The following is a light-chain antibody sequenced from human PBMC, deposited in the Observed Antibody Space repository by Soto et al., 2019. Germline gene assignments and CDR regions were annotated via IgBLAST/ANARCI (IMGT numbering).Light chain of an antibody. CDR1: QSLLYNSNNKNY. J-gene: IGKJ1*01. Sequence: DIVMTQSPDSLAVSLGERATINCKSSQSLLYNSNNKNYVAWFQQKSGQPPKLLIYWASTRESGVPDRFSGSGSGTDFTLTVSSLQAEDVAVYYCQQYYNGPWTFGQGTRVEIK. CDR2: WAS. CDR3: QQYYNGPWT. V-gene: IGKV4-1*01.